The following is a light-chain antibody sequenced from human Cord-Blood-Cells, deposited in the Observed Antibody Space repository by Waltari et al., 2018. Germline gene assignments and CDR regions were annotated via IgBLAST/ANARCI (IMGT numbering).Light chain of an antibody. CDR3: SSYTSSSTLV. V-gene: IGLV2-14*01. CDR2: EVS. J-gene: IGLJ1*01. Sequence: QSALTQPASVSGSPRQSITISCTGTSSDVGGYKSVSWYQQHPGIAPKLMIYEVSKRPSGDFKRFAGSKSDNAASLTISGRQAEDEADYYCSSYTSSSTLVFGTGTKVTVL. CDR1: SSDVGGYKS.